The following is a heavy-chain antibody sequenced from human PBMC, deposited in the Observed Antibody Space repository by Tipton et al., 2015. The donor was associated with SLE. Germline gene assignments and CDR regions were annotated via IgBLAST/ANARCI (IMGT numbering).Heavy chain of an antibody. CDR1: GFTFSSYA. Sequence: GSLRLSCAASGFTFSSYAMSWVRQAPGKGLEWVSAISGSGGSTYYADSVKGRFTISRDNSKNTLYLQMNSLRAEDTALYYCAKAVRGYSYGSYFDYWGQGTLVTVSS. CDR3: AKAVRGYSYGSYFDY. CDR2: ISGSGGST. J-gene: IGHJ4*02. V-gene: IGHV3-23*01. D-gene: IGHD5-18*01.